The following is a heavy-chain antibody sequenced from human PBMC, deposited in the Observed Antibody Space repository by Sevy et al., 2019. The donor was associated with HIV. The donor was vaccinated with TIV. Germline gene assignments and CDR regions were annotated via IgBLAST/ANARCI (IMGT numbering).Heavy chain of an antibody. CDR2: ISYDGSNK. J-gene: IGHJ3*02. CDR3: ARDPTTVTTFSSVLDI. Sequence: GGSLRLSCAASGFTFSSYAMHWVRQAPGKGLEWVAVISYDGSNKYYADSVKGRFTISRDNSKNTLYLQMNSLRAEDTAVYYCARDPTTVTTFSSVLDIWGQGTMVTVSS. CDR1: GFTFSSYA. D-gene: IGHD4-17*01. V-gene: IGHV3-30-3*01.